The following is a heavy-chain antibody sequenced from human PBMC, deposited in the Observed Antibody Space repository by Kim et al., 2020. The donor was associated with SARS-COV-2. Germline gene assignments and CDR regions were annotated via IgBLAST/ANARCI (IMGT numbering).Heavy chain of an antibody. CDR3: AWLLLPSYYFDY. CDR1: GGTFSSYA. CDR2: IIPIFGTA. V-gene: IGHV1-69*13. Sequence: SVKVSCKASGGTFSSYAISWVRQAPGQGLEWMGGIIPIFGTANYAQKFQGRVTITADESTSTAYMELSSLRSEDTAVYYCAWLLLPSYYFDYWGQGTLVTVSS. J-gene: IGHJ4*02. D-gene: IGHD3-22*01.